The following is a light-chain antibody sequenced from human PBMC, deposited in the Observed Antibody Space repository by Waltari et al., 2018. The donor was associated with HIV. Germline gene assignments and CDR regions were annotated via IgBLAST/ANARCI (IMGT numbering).Light chain of an antibody. CDR3: QQSYSPKWT. J-gene: IGKJ1*01. V-gene: IGKV1-39*01. CDR2: GAS. Sequence: DTQLTQSPSSLSASIGDRVTIACRASQPISFYLNWYKQKPGKAPQLLIYGASSLQSGVPSRFSGTGSGTDFSLTISSLQPEDFATYYCQQSYSPKWTFGQGTKVDIK. CDR1: QPISFY.